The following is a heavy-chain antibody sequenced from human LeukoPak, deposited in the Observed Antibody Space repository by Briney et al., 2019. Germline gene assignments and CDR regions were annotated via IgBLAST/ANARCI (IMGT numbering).Heavy chain of an antibody. CDR2: ISDSGDST. V-gene: IGHV3-23*01. CDR1: ELAFSGYV. Sequence: GGSLRLSRAASELAFSGYVMSWVRQAPGKGLEWVSGISDSGDSTSYAESVKGRFTISRDNSKDTLYLQMNSLRAEDTAAYYCAKGRLGDYYSMDVWGKGTTVSVSS. D-gene: IGHD3-16*01. J-gene: IGHJ6*04. CDR3: AKGRLGDYYSMDV.